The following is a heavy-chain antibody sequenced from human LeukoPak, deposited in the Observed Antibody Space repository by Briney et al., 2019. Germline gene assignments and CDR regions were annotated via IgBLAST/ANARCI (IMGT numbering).Heavy chain of an antibody. CDR2: INPNSGGT. CDR3: ATADYYDSSGYYSIKYFQH. V-gene: IGHV1-2*02. Sequence: ASVKVSCKASGYTFTGYYMHWVRQAPGQGLEWMGWINPNSGGTNYAQKFRGRVTMTRDTSISTAYMELSRLRSDDTAVYYCATADYYDSSGYYSIKYFQHWGQGTLVTVSS. D-gene: IGHD3-22*01. CDR1: GYTFTGYY. J-gene: IGHJ1*01.